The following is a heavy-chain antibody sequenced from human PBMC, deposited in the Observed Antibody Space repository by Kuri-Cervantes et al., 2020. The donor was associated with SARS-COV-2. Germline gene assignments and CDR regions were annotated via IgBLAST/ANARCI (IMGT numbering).Heavy chain of an antibody. Sequence: ASVKVSCKASGYTFSNYGMNWVRQAPGQGLEWIGWINTNTGNSRYAQGFTGRFVFSLDTSVSTAYLQISSLKAEDTAMYYCARDRDSDYWGQGTLVTVSS. CDR3: ARDRDSDY. V-gene: IGHV7-4-1*02. J-gene: IGHJ4*02. CDR2: INTNTGNS. CDR1: GYTFSNYG.